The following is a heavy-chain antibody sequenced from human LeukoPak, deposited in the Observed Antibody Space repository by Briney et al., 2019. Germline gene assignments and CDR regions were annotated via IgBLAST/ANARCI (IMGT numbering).Heavy chain of an antibody. CDR1: GFTFSSYA. D-gene: IGHD5-12*01. J-gene: IGHJ3*02. V-gene: IGHV3-23*01. CDR3: AKSFIYSGSPMSAFDI. CDR2: INASGGRT. Sequence: PWGSLTLSCAASGFTFSSYAMSWVRQAPGKGLEWVSGINASGGRTYYADSVKGRFTISRDNSKNTLYLQMNSLRAEDTAVYYCAKSFIYSGSPMSAFDIWGEGTTVSLSS.